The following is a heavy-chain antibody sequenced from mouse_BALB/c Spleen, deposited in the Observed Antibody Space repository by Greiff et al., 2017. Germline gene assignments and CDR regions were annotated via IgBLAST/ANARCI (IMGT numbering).Heavy chain of an antibody. J-gene: IGHJ4*01. CDR2: INPSSGYT. Sequence: VQLQQSGTVLARPGASVKMSCKASGYTFTSYTMHWVKQRPGQGLEWIGYINPSSGYTNYNQKFKDKATLTADKSSSTAYMQLSSLTSEDSAVYYCARGDWGDYAMDYWGQGTSVTVSS. CDR1: GYTFTSYT. V-gene: IGHV1-4*01. D-gene: IGHD4-1*01. CDR3: ARGDWGDYAMDY.